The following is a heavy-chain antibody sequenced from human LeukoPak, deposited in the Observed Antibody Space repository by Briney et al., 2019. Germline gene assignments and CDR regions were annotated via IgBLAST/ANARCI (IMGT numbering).Heavy chain of an antibody. Sequence: GSLRLSCAAPGFTVSSKYMSWVRQAPGKGLEWIGEINHSGSTNYNPSLKSRVTISVDTSKNQFSLKLSSVTAADTAVYYCARQGDIYYDSSGYLPLDYWGQGTLVTVSS. J-gene: IGHJ4*02. CDR2: INHSGST. V-gene: IGHV4-34*01. CDR1: GFTVSSKY. D-gene: IGHD3-22*01. CDR3: ARQGDIYYDSSGYLPLDY.